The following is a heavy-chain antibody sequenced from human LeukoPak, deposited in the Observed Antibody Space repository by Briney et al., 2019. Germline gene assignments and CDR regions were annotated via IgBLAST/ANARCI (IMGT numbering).Heavy chain of an antibody. CDR1: GFTFSSYG. V-gene: IGHV3-33*01. CDR3: ARERDPYGDYIIDAFDI. J-gene: IGHJ3*02. Sequence: GRSLRLSCAASGFTFSSYGMHWVRQAPGKGLEWVAIIWYEADNQYYADSVKGRFAISRDNSNNMLYLQMNSLRVEDTAVYYCARERDPYGDYIIDAFDIWGRGTMVTVSS. D-gene: IGHD4-17*01. CDR2: IWYEADNQ.